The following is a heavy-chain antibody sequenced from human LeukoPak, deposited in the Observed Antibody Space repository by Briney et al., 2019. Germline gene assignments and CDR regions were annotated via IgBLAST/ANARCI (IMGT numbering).Heavy chain of an antibody. CDR3: VKDKSRCSSTSCYVYYYYGMDV. V-gene: IGHV3-64D*09. J-gene: IGHJ6*02. CDR2: ISSNGGST. D-gene: IGHD2-2*01. Sequence: TGGSLRLSCSASGFTFSSYAMHWVRQAPGKGLEYVSAISSNGGSTYYADSVKGRFTISRDNSKNTLYLQMSSLRAEDTAVYYCVKDKSRCSSTSCYVYYYYGMDVWGQGTTVTVSS. CDR1: GFTFSSYA.